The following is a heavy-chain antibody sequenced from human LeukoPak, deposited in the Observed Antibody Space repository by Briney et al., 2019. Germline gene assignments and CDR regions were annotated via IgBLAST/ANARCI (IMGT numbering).Heavy chain of an antibody. CDR2: LYASGTT. V-gene: IGHV3-66*01. CDR1: GFGVSVNY. D-gene: IGHD3/OR15-3a*01. J-gene: IGHJ4*02. Sequence: GGSLRLSCAASGFGVSVNYMSWARQAPGKGLEWVSVLYASGTTKYADSVKGRFTLSRDNSKNTLYLQMNSLRPEDTAVYYCAKTYYDFWSGYLLDYWGQGTLVTVSS. CDR3: AKTYYDFWSGYLLDY.